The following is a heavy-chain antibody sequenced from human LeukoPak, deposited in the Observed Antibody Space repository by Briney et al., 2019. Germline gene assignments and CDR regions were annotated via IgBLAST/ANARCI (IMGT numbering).Heavy chain of an antibody. J-gene: IGHJ4*02. CDR2: IGSDDNT. Sequence: GGSLRLSCAASGFTFSRNAMAWVRQAPGKGLEWVVGIGSDDNTHYAESVRGRFTISRDISKNTVSLQMSSLRAEDTAVYYCAKDILRWSFDSWGQGILVTVSS. CDR3: AKDILRWSFDS. CDR1: GFTFSRNA. V-gene: IGHV3-23*01. D-gene: IGHD2-21*01.